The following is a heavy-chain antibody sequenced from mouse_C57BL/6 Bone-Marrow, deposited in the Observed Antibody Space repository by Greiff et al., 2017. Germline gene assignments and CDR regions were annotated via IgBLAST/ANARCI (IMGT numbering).Heavy chain of an antibody. CDR1: GYTFTSYW. V-gene: IGHV1-55*01. CDR2: IYPGSGST. J-gene: IGHJ3*01. Sequence: QVQLQQPGAELVKPGASVKMSCKASGYTFTSYWITWVKQRPGQGLEWIGDIYPGSGSTNYNEKFKSKATLTVDTSSSTAYMQLSSLTSEASAVYYCARSGYYGYDGAYWGQGTLVTVSA. D-gene: IGHD2-2*01. CDR3: ARSGYYGYDGAY.